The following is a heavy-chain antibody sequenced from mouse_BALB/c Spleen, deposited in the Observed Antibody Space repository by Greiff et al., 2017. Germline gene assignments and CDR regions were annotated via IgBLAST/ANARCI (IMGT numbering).Heavy chain of an antibody. CDR2: IYPGNSDT. Sequence: VQLQQSGTVLARPGASVKMSCKASGYSFTSYWMHWVKQRPGQGLEWIGAIYPGNSDTSYNQKFKGKAKLTAVTSASTAYMELSSLTNEDSAVYYCTRTSYYGNPYYFAYWGQGTTLTVSS. CDR3: TRTSYYGNPYYFAY. J-gene: IGHJ2*01. D-gene: IGHD2-10*01. CDR1: GYSFTSYW. V-gene: IGHV1-5*01.